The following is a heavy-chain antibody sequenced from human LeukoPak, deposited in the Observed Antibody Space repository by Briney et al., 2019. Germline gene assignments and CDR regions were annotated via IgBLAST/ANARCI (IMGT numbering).Heavy chain of an antibody. V-gene: IGHV1-2*02. D-gene: IGHD2-2*01. CDR1: GYTFTGYY. CDR3: AVKMGYCSSSRCLTGFDY. J-gene: IGHJ4*02. Sequence: GASVKVSCKASGYTFTGYYMHWVRQAPGQGLEWMGWINPNSGGTNYAQKFQGRVTMTRDTSISTAYMELSSLRSDDAAVYYCAVKMGYCSSSRCLTGFDYWGQGTLVTVSS. CDR2: INPNSGGT.